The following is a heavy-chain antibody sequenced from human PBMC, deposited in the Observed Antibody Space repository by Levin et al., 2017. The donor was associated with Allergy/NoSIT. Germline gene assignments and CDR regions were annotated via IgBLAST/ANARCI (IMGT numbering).Heavy chain of an antibody. CDR1: GFTFRNYW. Sequence: GGSLRLSCAASGFTFRNYWMHWVRQAPGKGLVWVSRINSDGSSTTYADSVKGRFTISRDNAKNTLYLQMNSLRAEDTAVYYCARVAILSGLRIDYWGQGILVTVSS. CDR2: INSDGSST. J-gene: IGHJ4*02. V-gene: IGHV3-74*03. D-gene: IGHD4-17*01. CDR3: ARVAILSGLRIDY.